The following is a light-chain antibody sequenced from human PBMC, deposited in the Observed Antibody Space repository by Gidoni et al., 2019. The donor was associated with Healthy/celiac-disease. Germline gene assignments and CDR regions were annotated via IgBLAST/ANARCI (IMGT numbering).Light chain of an antibody. CDR2: DAS. V-gene: IGKV1-5*01. Sequence: DIQMTQSPSTLSASVGDRVTITGRASQSISSWLAWYQQKPGKAPKLLIYDASSLESGVPSSFSGSGSGTEFTLTISSLQPDDFATYYCQQYNSYRYTFGQGTKREIK. CDR3: QQYNSYRYT. J-gene: IGKJ2*01. CDR1: QSISSW.